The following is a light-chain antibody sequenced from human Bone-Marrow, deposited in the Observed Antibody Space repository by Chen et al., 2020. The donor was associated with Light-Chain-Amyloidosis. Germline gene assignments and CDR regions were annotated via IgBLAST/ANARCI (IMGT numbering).Light chain of an antibody. J-gene: IGLJ1*01. CDR2: EVT. Sequence: QSALTQPASASGSPGQSITISCTGTSSDVGGDNHVSWYQQHPDNAPKLMIYEVTNQPSWVPDRFSGSKSANTASLTISGLQTEDEADYFCSSYTITNTLVFGSGTRVTVL. CDR1: SSDVGGDNH. V-gene: IGLV2-14*01. CDR3: SSYTITNTLV.